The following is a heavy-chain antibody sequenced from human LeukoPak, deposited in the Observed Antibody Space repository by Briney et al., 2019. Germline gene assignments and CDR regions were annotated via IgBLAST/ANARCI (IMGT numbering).Heavy chain of an antibody. J-gene: IGHJ5*02. D-gene: IGHD3-10*01. Sequence: SQTLSLTCTVSGGSISSGGYYWSWIRQHPGKGLEWIGYIYYSGSTYYNPSLKSRVTISVDTSKNQFSLKLSSVTAADTAVYYCARVEDGSGSPRFDPWGQGTLVTVSS. CDR3: ARVEDGSGSPRFDP. CDR2: IYYSGST. V-gene: IGHV4-31*03. CDR1: GGSISSGGYY.